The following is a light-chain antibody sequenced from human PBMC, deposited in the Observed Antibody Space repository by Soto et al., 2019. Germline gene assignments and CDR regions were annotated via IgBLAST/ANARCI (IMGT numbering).Light chain of an antibody. CDR1: SSDVGIYNL. CDR2: EVS. Sequence: QSALTQPASVSGSPGQSITISCTGTSSDVGIYNLVSWYQQRPGKAPKLMTYEVSKRPSGVSNRFSGSKSGNTASLTISGLQAEDEADYYCCSYAGGSLLYVFGTGTKLTVL. CDR3: CSYAGGSLLYV. J-gene: IGLJ1*01. V-gene: IGLV2-23*02.